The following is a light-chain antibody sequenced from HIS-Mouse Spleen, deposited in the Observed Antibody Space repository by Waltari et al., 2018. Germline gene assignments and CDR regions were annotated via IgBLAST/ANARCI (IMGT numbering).Light chain of an antibody. J-gene: IGLJ1*01. CDR2: AVS. CDR3: CSYAGSYTYV. V-gene: IGLV2-11*01. Sequence: QSALTQPRSLSGSPGPSVTISCTGTTADVGGDKYVSWYQHHPGKAPTLMIYAVSKRPSGVPDRFSGSKSGNTASLTISGLQAEDEADYYCCSYAGSYTYVFGTGTKVTVL. CDR1: TADVGGDKY.